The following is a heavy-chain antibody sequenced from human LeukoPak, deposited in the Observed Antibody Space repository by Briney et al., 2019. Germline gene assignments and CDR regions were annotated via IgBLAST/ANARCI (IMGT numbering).Heavy chain of an antibody. V-gene: IGHV4-61*01. Sequence: PSETLSLTCTVSGGSVGSGSYYWSWIRQPPGKGLEWIGYIYYSGSTNYNPSLKSRVTISVDMSKNQFSLKLTSVTAADTAMYYCARDARFGELVDYWGRGTLVTVSS. D-gene: IGHD3-10*01. CDR3: ARDARFGELVDY. J-gene: IGHJ4*02. CDR1: GGSVGSGSYY. CDR2: IYYSGST.